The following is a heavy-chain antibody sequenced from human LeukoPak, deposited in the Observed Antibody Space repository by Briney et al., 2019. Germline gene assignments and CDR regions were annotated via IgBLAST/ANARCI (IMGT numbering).Heavy chain of an antibody. D-gene: IGHD4-23*01. CDR2: IKEDGSVN. CDR3: ARLSTVVTFDY. Sequence: PGGSLRLSCAASGFTFSTYWMSWVRHAPGKGLEWVANIKEDGSVNAYVDSVKGRFTISRDNAKNSLNLQMHSLRVEDAAVYYCARLSTVVTFDYWGQGTLVTVSS. V-gene: IGHV3-7*01. J-gene: IGHJ4*02. CDR1: GFTFSTYW.